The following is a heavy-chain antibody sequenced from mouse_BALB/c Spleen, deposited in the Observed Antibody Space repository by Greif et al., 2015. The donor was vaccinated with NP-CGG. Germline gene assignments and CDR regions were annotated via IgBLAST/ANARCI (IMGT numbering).Heavy chain of an antibody. CDR2: IDPENGDT. V-gene: IGHV14-4*02. J-gene: IGHJ2*01. CDR1: GFNIKDYY. Sequence: EVQLQESGAELVRSGASVKLSCTASGFNIKDYYMHWVKQRPEQGLEWIGWIDPENGDTEYAPKFQGKATMTADTSSNTAYLQLSSLTSEDTAVYYCNAVYYYGYFDYWGQGTTLTVSS. D-gene: IGHD1-1*01. CDR3: NAVYYYGYFDY.